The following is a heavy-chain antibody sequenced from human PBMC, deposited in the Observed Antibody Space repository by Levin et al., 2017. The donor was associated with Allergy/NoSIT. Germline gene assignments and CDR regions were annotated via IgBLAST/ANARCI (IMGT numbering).Heavy chain of an antibody. V-gene: IGHV3-30*18. CDR1: GFIFSNYG. D-gene: IGHD3-3*01. CDR2: ISYDGSKT. Sequence: GESLKISCAASGFIFSNYGMNWVRQAPGKGLEWVAVISYDGSKTEFADFVKGRFTISRDNSKNMLYLEMSSLRAEDTAVYYCAKGMFGVIGPSDRGGQGALITVSS. J-gene: IGHJ5*02. CDR3: AKGMFGVIGPSDR.